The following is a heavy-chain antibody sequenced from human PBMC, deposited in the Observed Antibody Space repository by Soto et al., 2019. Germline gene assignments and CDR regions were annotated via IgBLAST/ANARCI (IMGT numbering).Heavy chain of an antibody. CDR1: GFNFSDFW. CDR2: IKSDGSST. D-gene: IGHD4-4*01. CDR3: VRGYSNSLLLNW. J-gene: IGHJ4*02. V-gene: IGHV3-74*01. Sequence: PGGSLRLSCAASGFNFSDFWMHWVRQAPGKGLVWVSRIKSDGSSTDNADSVEGRFIISRDNAKNTLYLQMNSLRAEDTAVYYCVRGYSNSLLLNWWGQGTLVTVSS.